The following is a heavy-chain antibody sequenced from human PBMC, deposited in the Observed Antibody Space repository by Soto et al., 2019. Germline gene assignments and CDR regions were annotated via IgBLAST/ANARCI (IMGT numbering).Heavy chain of an antibody. Sequence: EVQLLESGGALEHPGGSLRLSCAASGFAFSTYAMTWVRQAPGKGLEWVSVISGIGGSSYYAASVKGRFTISRDNSKNTLFLQMNDLRAEDTAVYYCAKVTKRAAAGRYEYYKYGMDVWGQGTTVTVSS. CDR3: AKVTKRAAAGRYEYYKYGMDV. D-gene: IGHD6-13*01. CDR1: GFAFSTYA. V-gene: IGHV3-23*01. CDR2: ISGIGGSS. J-gene: IGHJ6*02.